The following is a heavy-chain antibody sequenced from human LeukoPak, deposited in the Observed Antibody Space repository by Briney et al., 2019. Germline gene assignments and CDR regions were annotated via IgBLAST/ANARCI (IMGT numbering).Heavy chain of an antibody. CDR3: AKVPHYYYDSSGYYW. CDR1: GFTFSSYA. V-gene: IGHV3-23*01. CDR2: ISGSGGST. J-gene: IGHJ4*02. Sequence: GGSLRLSCAPSGFTFSSYAMSWVRQAPGKGLEWVSAISGSGGSTYYADSVKGRFTISRDNSKNTLYLQMNSLRAEDTAVYYCAKVPHYYYDSSGYYWGGQGTLVTVSS. D-gene: IGHD3-22*01.